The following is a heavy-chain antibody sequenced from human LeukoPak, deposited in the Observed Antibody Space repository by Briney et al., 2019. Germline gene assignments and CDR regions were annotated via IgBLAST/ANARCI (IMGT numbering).Heavy chain of an antibody. V-gene: IGHV3-23*01. CDR2: ISGSGGST. D-gene: IGHD3-22*01. Sequence: GGSLRLSCAASGFTFSSYAMSWVRQAPGKGLEWVSAISGSGGSTYYADSVKGRFTISRDNAKDSLYLQMKSLRAEDTAVYYCARDLTMIVPGAFDIWGHGTTVIVSS. J-gene: IGHJ3*02. CDR1: GFTFSSYA. CDR3: ARDLTMIVPGAFDI.